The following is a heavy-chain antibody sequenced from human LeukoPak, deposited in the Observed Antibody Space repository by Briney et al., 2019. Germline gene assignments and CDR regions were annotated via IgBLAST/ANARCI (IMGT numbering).Heavy chain of an antibody. CDR2: IYSSGST. D-gene: IGHD6-19*01. CDR1: GGSISSYY. CDR3: ARLPYSSGWDYYYGMDV. Sequence: SETLSLTCTVSGGSISSYYWSWIRQPPGKGLEWIGYIYSSGSTNYNPSLKNRVTISVNTSKNQFSLKLSSVTAADTAVYYCARLPYSSGWDYYYGMDVWGQGTTVTVSS. J-gene: IGHJ6*02. V-gene: IGHV4-59*01.